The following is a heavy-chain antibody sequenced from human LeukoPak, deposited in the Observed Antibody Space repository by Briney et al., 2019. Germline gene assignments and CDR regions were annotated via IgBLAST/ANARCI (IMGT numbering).Heavy chain of an antibody. Sequence: ASVKVSCEASGYTFTSYDINWVRQATGQGLEWMGWMNPNSGNTGYAQKFQGRVTMTRNTSISTAYMELSSLRSEDTAVYYCARDFWPLNEYNSSWYSKYWGHGTRVIVSS. CDR3: ARDFWPLNEYNSSWYSKY. V-gene: IGHV1-8*01. J-gene: IGHJ4*01. CDR1: GYTFTSYD. CDR2: MNPNSGNT. D-gene: IGHD6-13*01.